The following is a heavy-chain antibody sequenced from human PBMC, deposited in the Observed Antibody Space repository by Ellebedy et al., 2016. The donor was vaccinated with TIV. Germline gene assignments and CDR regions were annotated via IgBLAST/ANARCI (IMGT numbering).Heavy chain of an antibody. V-gene: IGHV3-66*01. CDR3: ARDPGGGGAYGDNWFDP. CDR2: IYSGGGT. J-gene: IGHJ5*02. CDR1: GFSVSGHF. D-gene: IGHD4-17*01. Sequence: GESLKISCAVSGFSVSGHFMSWVRQAPGKGLEWVSIIYSGGGTNYTDSVRGRFTISRDDSKNTLSLQMNSLRAEDTAAYYCARDPGGGGAYGDNWFDPWGRGTLVTVSS.